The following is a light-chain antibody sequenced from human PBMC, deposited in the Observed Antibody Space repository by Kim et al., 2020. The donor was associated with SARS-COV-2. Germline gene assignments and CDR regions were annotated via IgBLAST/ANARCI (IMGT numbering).Light chain of an antibody. CDR1: SLRSYD. CDR3: NSRDSSGNHLV. CDR2: GKN. V-gene: IGLV3-19*01. J-gene: IGLJ3*02. Sequence: WGQTVRITCQGDSLRSYDASWYQQKPGQAPVLVIYGKNNRPSGIPDRFSGSSSGNTASLTITGAQAEDEADYYCNSRDSSGNHLVFGGGTQLTVL.